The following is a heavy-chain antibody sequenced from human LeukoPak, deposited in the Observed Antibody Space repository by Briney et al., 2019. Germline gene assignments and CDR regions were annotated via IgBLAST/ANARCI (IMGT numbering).Heavy chain of an antibody. J-gene: IGHJ4*02. CDR1: GFPFSIYE. CDR3: ALLAVASDFDY. Sequence: GGSLRLSCAVSGFPFSIYEMNWVRQAPGKGLEWVSNIGSSGTTIYYADSVKGRFSISRDNAKNSLYLQMNSLRVEDTAVYYCALLAVASDFDYWGQRALVTVSS. CDR2: IGSSGTTI. D-gene: IGHD6-19*01. V-gene: IGHV3-48*03.